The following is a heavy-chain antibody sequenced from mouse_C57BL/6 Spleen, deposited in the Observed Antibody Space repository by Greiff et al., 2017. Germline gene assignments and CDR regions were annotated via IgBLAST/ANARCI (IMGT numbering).Heavy chain of an antibody. D-gene: IGHD2-5*01. CDR3: ARRGYSNWFAY. J-gene: IGHJ3*01. CDR1: GYTFTSYC. CDR2: IDPSDSYT. Sequence: QVQLQQPGAELVMPGASVKLSCKASGYTFTSYCMHWVKQRPGQGLEWIGEIDPSDSYTNYNQKFKGKSTLTVDKSSSTAYMQLSSLTSEDSAVYYCARRGYSNWFAYWGQGTLVTVSA. V-gene: IGHV1-69*01.